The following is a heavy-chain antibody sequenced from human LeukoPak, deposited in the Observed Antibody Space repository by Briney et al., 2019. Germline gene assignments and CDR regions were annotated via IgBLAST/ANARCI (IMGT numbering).Heavy chain of an antibody. V-gene: IGHV4-59*01. CDR3: VKIKPGGASFDY. CDR2: LTPSGST. D-gene: IGHD1-26*01. J-gene: IGHJ4*02. CDR1: GGSISSYY. Sequence: SETLSLTCTVSGGSISSYYWSWIRQSPEKGLQWIGYLTPSGSTNYKPSLKSRVTISEDTSKNQFSLRLSSVTAADTALYYCVKIKPGGASFDYWGQGTLVTVSS.